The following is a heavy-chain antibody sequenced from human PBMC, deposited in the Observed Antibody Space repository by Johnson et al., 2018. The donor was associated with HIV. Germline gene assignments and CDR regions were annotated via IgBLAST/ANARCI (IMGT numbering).Heavy chain of an antibody. D-gene: IGHD6-13*01. J-gene: IGHJ3*02. Sequence: VQLVESGGGVVRPGGSLRLSCAASGFTSDDYGMSWVRQAPGKGLEWVSGINWNGGSTGYADSVKGRFTISRDNAKNSLYLQMNSLRAEDTALYYCARDLDIVAAGTHAFYIWGQGTMVTVSS. CDR1: GFTSDDYG. CDR2: INWNGGST. CDR3: ARDLDIVAAGTHAFYI. V-gene: IGHV3-20*04.